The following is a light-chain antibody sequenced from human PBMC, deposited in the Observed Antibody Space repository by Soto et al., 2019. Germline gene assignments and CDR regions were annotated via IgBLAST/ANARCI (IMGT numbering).Light chain of an antibody. CDR2: AAS. Sequence: DIQMTQSPSSVSASVGDRVTITYRASQGITKWLAWYQQKPGKAPKLLIYAASTLQSGVPSRFSGSGSGTGFTLTISSLQPEDFATYYCQQADSFPLTFGGGTVVEMK. CDR3: QQADSFPLT. CDR1: QGITKW. J-gene: IGKJ4*01. V-gene: IGKV1-12*01.